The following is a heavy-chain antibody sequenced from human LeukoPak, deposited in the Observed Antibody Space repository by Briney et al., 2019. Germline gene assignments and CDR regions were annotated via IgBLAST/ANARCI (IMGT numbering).Heavy chain of an antibody. J-gene: IGHJ4*02. V-gene: IGHV3-21*01. CDR3: AREYYYGSGSLDY. Sequence: TGGSLRLSCAASGFTFSSYNMNWVRQAPGKGLEWVSSISSSTNYRYYADSVKGRYTISRDNAKNSLYLQMNSLRAEDTAVYYCAREYYYGSGSLDYWGQGTLVTVSS. D-gene: IGHD3-10*01. CDR1: GFTFSSYN. CDR2: ISSSTNYR.